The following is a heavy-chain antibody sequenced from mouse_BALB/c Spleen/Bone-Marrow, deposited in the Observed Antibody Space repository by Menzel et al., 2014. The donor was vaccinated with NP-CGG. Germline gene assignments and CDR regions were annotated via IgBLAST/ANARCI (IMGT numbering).Heavy chain of an antibody. J-gene: IGHJ3*01. V-gene: IGHV5-9-2*01. CDR3: ARHAYYDQTEVSFVC. D-gene: IGHD2-4*01. CDR1: GFFFSNYG. Sequence: EVKLVESGEGLVKSGGSLKLSCAASGFFFSNYGMSWLRQTPEKRLEWVATISGDGRYTFCSDSVKGRFTISRDNAKNNLYLQLSGLRSEDTALYYCARHAYYDQTEVSFVCWGQGTLVTVSA. CDR2: ISGDGRYT.